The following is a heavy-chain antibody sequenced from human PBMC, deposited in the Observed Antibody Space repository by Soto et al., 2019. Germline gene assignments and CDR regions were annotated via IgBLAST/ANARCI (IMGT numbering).Heavy chain of an antibody. CDR2: IYHSGST. CDR1: GYSIGSGYY. J-gene: IGHJ5*02. D-gene: IGHD3-10*01. Sequence: SETLSLTCAVSGYSIGSGYYWGWIRQPPGKGLEWIGSIYHSGSTYYNPSLKSRVTISVDTSKNQFSLKLSSVTAADTAVYYCARDHVRDGSGSYPPRASWFDPWGQGTLVTVSS. V-gene: IGHV4-38-2*02. CDR3: ARDHVRDGSGSYPPRASWFDP.